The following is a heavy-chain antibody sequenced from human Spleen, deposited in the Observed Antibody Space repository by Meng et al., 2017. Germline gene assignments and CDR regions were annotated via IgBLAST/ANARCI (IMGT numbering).Heavy chain of an antibody. Sequence: EVQRVESGGGLAQPGGSLRLSCAAFGFAFSAYRMHWVRQGPAKGLEWVSRINSDGSETIYADSVKGRFTISRDNAKNTLYLQLNSLRVEDTAIYSCARDEGFDPWGQGTLVTVSS. V-gene: IGHV3-74*01. CDR2: INSDGSET. CDR1: GFAFSAYR. CDR3: ARDEGFDP. J-gene: IGHJ5*02.